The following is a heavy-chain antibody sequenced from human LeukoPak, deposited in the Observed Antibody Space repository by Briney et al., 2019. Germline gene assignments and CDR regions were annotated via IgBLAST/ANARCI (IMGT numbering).Heavy chain of an antibody. J-gene: IGHJ5*01. Sequence: GASVKVSCKASGYTFTGYYMHGVRQAPGQGHEWMGWINPNSGGTNYAQKFQGRVTMTRDTSISTAYMELSRLRSDDTAVYYCARDVSLRGWFVPWGQGTLVTVSS. CDR3: ARDVSLRGWFVP. D-gene: IGHD5/OR15-5a*01. CDR2: INPNSGGT. CDR1: GYTFTGYY. V-gene: IGHV1-2*02.